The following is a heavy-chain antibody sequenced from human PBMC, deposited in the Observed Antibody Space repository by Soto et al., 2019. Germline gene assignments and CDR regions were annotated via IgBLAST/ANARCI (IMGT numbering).Heavy chain of an antibody. J-gene: IGHJ4*02. CDR2: ISYDGSNK. D-gene: IGHD2-15*01. Sequence: GGSLRLSCAASGFTFSSYGMHWVRQAPGKGLEWVAVISYDGSNKYYADSVKGRFTISRDNSKNTLYLQMNSLRSDDTAVYYCARTPPNDYWGQGTLVTVSS. V-gene: IGHV3-30*03. CDR3: ARTPPNDY. CDR1: GFTFSSYG.